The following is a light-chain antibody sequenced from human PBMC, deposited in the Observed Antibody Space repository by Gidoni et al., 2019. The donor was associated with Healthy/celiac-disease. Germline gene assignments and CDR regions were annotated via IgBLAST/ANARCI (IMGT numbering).Light chain of an antibody. CDR2: KAS. Sequence: IQMTQSPSTLSASVGDRVTIPCRASQSISSWLAWYPQKPGKAPKLLIYKASSLESGVPSRFSGSGSGTEFTLTISSLQPDDFATYYCQQYNSYSWTFXXXTKVEIK. CDR1: QSISSW. V-gene: IGKV1-5*03. J-gene: IGKJ1*01. CDR3: QQYNSYSWT.